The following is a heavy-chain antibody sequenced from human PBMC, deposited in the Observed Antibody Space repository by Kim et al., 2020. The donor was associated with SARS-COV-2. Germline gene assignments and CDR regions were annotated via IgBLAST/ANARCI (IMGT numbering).Heavy chain of an antibody. J-gene: IGHJ5*02. V-gene: IGHV3-7*01. CDR2: IKHNGSET. CDR3: ERGRGPLAP. CDR1: GFTFSSYW. Sequence: GGSLRLSCTASGFTFSSYWMPWVRQAPGKGLEWLANIKHNGSETYYVDSVKGRFTISRDSATYSLSLQMKSQRAEDTAVYYCERGRGPLAPWGLGTLVTV.